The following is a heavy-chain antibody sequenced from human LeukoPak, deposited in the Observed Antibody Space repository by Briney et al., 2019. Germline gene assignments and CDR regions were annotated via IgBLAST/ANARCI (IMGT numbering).Heavy chain of an antibody. Sequence: GGSLRLSCAASGFTFSSYAMSWVRQAPGKGLEWVSAISGSGGSTYYADSVKGRFAISRDNSKNTLYLQMNSLRAEDTAVYYCAKSYAPAGWFDPWGRGTLVTVSS. D-gene: IGHD3-16*01. J-gene: IGHJ5*02. CDR2: ISGSGGST. CDR3: AKSYAPAGWFDP. CDR1: GFTFSSYA. V-gene: IGHV3-23*01.